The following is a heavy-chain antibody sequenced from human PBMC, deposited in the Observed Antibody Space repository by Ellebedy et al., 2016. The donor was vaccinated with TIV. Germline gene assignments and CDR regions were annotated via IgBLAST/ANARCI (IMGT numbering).Heavy chain of an antibody. CDR2: INPKSGGT. CDR1: GYTFTSYG. D-gene: IGHD5-12*01. V-gene: IGHV1-2*04. CDR3: ARGRRVDVVAQSSMSALDI. J-gene: IGHJ3*02. Sequence: ASVKVSCKASGYTFTSYGISWVRQAPGQGLEWLGWINPKSGGTNYAQKFQGWVTLTRDTPISTAYMDLSRLTSDDTAVYFCARGRRVDVVAQSSMSALDIWGQGTMVTVSS.